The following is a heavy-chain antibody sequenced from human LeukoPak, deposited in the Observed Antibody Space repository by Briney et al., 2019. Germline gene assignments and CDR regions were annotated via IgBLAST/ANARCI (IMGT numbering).Heavy chain of an antibody. J-gene: IGHJ3*02. V-gene: IGHV1-2*02. CDR2: INPNSGGT. CDR3: ARDLRYYDSSGYYIKDAFDI. Sequence: ASVKVSCKASGYTFTGYYMHWVRQAPGQGLEWMGWINPNSGGTNYAQKFQGRVTMTRDTSISTAYMELSRLRSDDTAVYYCARDLRYYDSSGYYIKDAFDIWGQGTMVTVSS. CDR1: GYTFTGYY. D-gene: IGHD3-22*01.